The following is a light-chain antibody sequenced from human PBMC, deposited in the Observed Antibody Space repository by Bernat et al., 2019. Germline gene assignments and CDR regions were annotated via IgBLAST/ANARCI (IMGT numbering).Light chain of an antibody. CDR3: SAWDSSLSALV. V-gene: IGLV10-54*04. Sequence: PSVSKGLRQTATLTCTGNSNNVGNQGAAWLQQHQGHPPKLLSYRNNNRPSGISERFSASRSGNTASLTITGLQPEDEADYYCSAWDSSLSALVFGGGTKLTVL. CDR1: SNNVGNQG. CDR2: RNN. J-gene: IGLJ2*01.